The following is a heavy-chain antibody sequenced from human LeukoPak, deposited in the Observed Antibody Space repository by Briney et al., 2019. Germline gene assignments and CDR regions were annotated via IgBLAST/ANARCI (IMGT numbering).Heavy chain of an antibody. Sequence: GGSLRLSCVVSGIPFSDYYMNWIRKAPGMGLEWISYISSSSSYTDYADSVKGRFTISRDNAKSALYLQMHSLRLEDTAVYYCAAGTAADFWGQGTLVTVSS. D-gene: IGHD6-13*01. CDR1: GIPFSDYY. CDR3: AAGTAADF. J-gene: IGHJ4*02. CDR2: ISSSSSYT. V-gene: IGHV3-11*03.